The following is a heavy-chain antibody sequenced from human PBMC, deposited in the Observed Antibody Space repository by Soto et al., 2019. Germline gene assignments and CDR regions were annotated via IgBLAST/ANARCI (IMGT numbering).Heavy chain of an antibody. Sequence: GGSLRLSCAASGFIFDDYAMYWVRQAPGKGLEWVSGISWNSADIGYAGSVKGRFTISRDNARNALYLQMNSLRAEDTALYYCVKGSYCSDGNCDKGFDCWGQGTLVTVSS. J-gene: IGHJ4*02. CDR3: VKGSYCSDGNCDKGFDC. CDR2: ISWNSADI. CDR1: GFIFDDYA. V-gene: IGHV3-9*01. D-gene: IGHD2-15*01.